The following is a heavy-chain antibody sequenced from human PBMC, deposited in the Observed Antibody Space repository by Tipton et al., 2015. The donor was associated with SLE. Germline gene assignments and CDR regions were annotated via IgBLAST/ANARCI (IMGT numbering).Heavy chain of an antibody. J-gene: IGHJ6*03. CDR3: ARKSPVGSFLGYYYYYYMEV. CDR2: INHSGST. Sequence: TLSLTCTVSGGSISSSSYYWGWIRQPPGKGLEWIGDINHSGSTSYNPSLKSRVTISVDTSKNQFSLKLSSVTAADTAVYYCARKSPVGSFLGYYYYYYMEVWGTGTTVTVTS. CDR1: GGSISSSSYY. D-gene: IGHD2/OR15-2a*01. V-gene: IGHV4-39*07.